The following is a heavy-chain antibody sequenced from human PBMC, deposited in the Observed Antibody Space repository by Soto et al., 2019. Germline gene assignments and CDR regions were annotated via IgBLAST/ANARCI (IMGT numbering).Heavy chain of an antibody. CDR3: AKGSSSKYAFDI. CDR2: ISWNSGSI. V-gene: IGHV3-9*01. CDR1: GFTFDDYA. Sequence: EVQLVESGGGLVQPGRSLRLSCAASGFTFDDYAMHWVRQAPGKGLEWVSGISWNSGSIGYADSVKGRFTISRDNAKNSLYLQTNSLRAEDTALYYCAKGSSSKYAFDIWGQGTMVTVSS. J-gene: IGHJ3*02. D-gene: IGHD6-6*01.